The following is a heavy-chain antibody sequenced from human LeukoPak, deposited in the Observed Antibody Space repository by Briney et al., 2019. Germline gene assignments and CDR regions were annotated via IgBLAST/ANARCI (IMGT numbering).Heavy chain of an antibody. Sequence: PSETLSLTCAVYGGSFSGYYWSWIRQPPGKGLEWIGYIYNSGSTNYNPSLKSRVTISIDTSKNQFSLKVSSVTAADTAVYYCARHWGYWGQGTLVTVSS. D-gene: IGHD3-16*01. CDR1: GGSFSGYY. V-gene: IGHV4-59*08. CDR2: IYNSGST. CDR3: ARHWGY. J-gene: IGHJ4*02.